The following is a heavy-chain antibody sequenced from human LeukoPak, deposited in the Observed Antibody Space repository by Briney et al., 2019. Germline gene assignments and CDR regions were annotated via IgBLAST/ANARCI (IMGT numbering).Heavy chain of an antibody. J-gene: IGHJ4*02. D-gene: IGHD1-14*01. Sequence: GWSLRLSCAASGFTFSSYGMHWVRQAPGKGLEWVAVISYDGSKKYYADSVKGRFTISRDNSKNTLYLQMNSLRAEDMAVYYCAGAPAGLYYFEYWGQGALVTVSS. CDR3: AGAPAGLYYFEY. V-gene: IGHV3-30*03. CDR1: GFTFSSYG. CDR2: ISYDGSKK.